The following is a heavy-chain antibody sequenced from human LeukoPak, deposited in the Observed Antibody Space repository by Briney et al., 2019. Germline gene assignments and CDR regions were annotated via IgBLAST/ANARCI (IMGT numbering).Heavy chain of an antibody. CDR1: GGTFSSYA. J-gene: IGHJ5*02. CDR3: ARARVGPYNWFDP. V-gene: IGHV1-69*04. CDR2: IIPILGIA. Sequence: SVKVSCKASGGTFSSYAISWVRQAPGQGLEWMGRIIPILGIANYAQTFQGRVTITADKSTSTAYMELSSLRSEDTAVYYCARARVGPYNWFDPWGQGTLVTVSS.